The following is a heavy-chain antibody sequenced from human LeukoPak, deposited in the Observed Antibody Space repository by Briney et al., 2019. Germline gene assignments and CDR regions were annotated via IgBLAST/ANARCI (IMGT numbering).Heavy chain of an antibody. CDR3: ARSSGGYYGMDV. D-gene: IGHD6-6*01. CDR2: ISSSGSTI. CDR1: GFTFSSYW. Sequence: GGSLRLSCAVSGFTFSSYWMHWVRQTPGKGLEWVSYISSSGSTIYYADSVKGRFTISRDNAKNSLYLQMNSLRAEDTAVYYCARSSGGYYGMDVWGQGTTVTVSS. J-gene: IGHJ6*02. V-gene: IGHV3-48*04.